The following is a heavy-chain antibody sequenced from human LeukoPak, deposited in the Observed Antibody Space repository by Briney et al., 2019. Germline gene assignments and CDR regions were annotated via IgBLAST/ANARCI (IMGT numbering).Heavy chain of an antibody. Sequence: GGSLRLSCAASEFTFSNFWMSWVRQAPGKGLEWVANTNRDGSEKYYVVSVKGRVTISRDNAMNFLYLQLNSLRVDDTAVYYCARDSGSCRGCAFDIRGQGTVVTVSS. CDR1: EFTFSNFW. V-gene: IGHV3-7*01. CDR3: ARDSGSCRGCAFDI. CDR2: TNRDGSEK. J-gene: IGHJ3*02. D-gene: IGHD1-26*01.